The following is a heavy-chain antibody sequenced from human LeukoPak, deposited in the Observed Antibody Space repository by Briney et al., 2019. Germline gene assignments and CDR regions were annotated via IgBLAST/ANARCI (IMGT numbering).Heavy chain of an antibody. CDR3: AKDRRTGTTNNYYYGMDV. Sequence: GGSLRLSCAASGFTVSSNYMSWVRQAPGKGLEWVSVIYSGGSTYYADSVKGRFTISRDNSKNTLYLQMNSLRAEDTAVYYCAKDRRTGTTNNYYYGMDVWGQGTTVTVSS. CDR2: IYSGGST. D-gene: IGHD1-7*01. V-gene: IGHV3-53*05. CDR1: GFTVSSNY. J-gene: IGHJ6*02.